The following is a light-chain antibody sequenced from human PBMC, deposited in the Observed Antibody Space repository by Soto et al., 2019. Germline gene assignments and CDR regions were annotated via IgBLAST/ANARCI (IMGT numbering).Light chain of an antibody. V-gene: IGLV2-11*01. CDR1: SSDVGGYSY. CDR3: CSYAGAFTYV. CDR2: DVS. Sequence: QSALTQPRSVSGSPGHSVTISCTGTSSDVGGYSYVSWYQQHPGKAPKLMISDVSKRPSGAPDRFSGSKFGNTASLTISGLQAEDEADYYCCSYAGAFTYVFGSGTKLTVL. J-gene: IGLJ1*01.